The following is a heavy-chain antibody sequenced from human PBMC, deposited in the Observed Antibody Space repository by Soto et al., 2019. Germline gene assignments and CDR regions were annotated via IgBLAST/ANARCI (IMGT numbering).Heavy chain of an antibody. Sequence: SQTLSLTCAISGDSVSSNSAAWNWIRQSPSRGLEWLGRTYYRSKWYNDYAVSVKSRITINPDTSKNQFSLQLNSVTPEDTAVYYCARGYDRIAAAGYSEFDVWGQGTLVTVSS. CDR1: GDSVSSNSAA. V-gene: IGHV6-1*01. D-gene: IGHD6-13*01. CDR3: ARGYDRIAAAGYSEFDV. CDR2: TYYRSKWYN. J-gene: IGHJ5*02.